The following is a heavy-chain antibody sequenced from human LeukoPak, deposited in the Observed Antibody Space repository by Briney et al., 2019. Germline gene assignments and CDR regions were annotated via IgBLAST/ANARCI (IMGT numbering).Heavy chain of an antibody. CDR1: GFTFSSYA. D-gene: IGHD4-17*01. Sequence: GGSLRLSCAASGFTFSSYAMHWVRQAPGKGLEWVAVISYDGSNKYYADSVKGRFTISRDNSKNTLYLQMNSLRAEDTAVYYCARVYGDYETVDYWGQGTLVTVSS. V-gene: IGHV3-30*04. CDR2: ISYDGSNK. CDR3: ARVYGDYETVDY. J-gene: IGHJ4*02.